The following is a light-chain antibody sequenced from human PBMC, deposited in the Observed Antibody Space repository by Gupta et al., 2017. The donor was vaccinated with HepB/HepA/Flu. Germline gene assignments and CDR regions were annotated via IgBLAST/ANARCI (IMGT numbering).Light chain of an antibody. J-gene: IGKJ1*01. CDR3: QQYNNWPTWT. CDR2: RVS. Sequence: EIVLTQSPDTLSVSPGERATLSCRASQTVLSNLAWYQHKPGQAPRLLIYRVSIRATGMPDRFSGSGSGTEFTLTISSLQSEDFAVYYCQQYNNWPTWTFGQGTKVEIK. V-gene: IGKV3-15*01. CDR1: QTVLSN.